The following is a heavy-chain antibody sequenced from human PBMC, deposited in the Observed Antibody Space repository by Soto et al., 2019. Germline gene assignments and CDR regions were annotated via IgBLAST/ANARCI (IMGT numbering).Heavy chain of an antibody. CDR2: IYPGDSDT. V-gene: IGHV5-51*01. CDR3: ARHWSYSDFWSGSPYSDALDI. Sequence: GESLKISCKGSGYRFTSYWIGWVRQMPGKGLEWMGIIYPGDSDTRYSPSFQGQVTISADKSISTAYLQWSSLKASDTAMYYCARHWSYSDFWSGSPYSDALDIWGQGTMVTVSS. CDR1: GYRFTSYW. J-gene: IGHJ3*02. D-gene: IGHD3-3*01.